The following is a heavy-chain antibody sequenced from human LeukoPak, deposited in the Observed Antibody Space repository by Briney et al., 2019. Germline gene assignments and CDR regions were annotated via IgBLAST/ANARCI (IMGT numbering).Heavy chain of an antibody. D-gene: IGHD3-22*01. J-gene: IGHJ4*02. CDR3: AKDEHYYDSSGYWS. CDR2: ISYDGSNK. Sequence: GGSLRLSCAASGFTFSNYGMHWVRQAPGKGLEWVAVISYDGSNKYYADSVKGRFTISRDNSKNTLYLQMNSLRAEDTAVYYCAKDEHYYDSSGYWSWGQGTLVTVSS. CDR1: GFTFSNYG. V-gene: IGHV3-30*18.